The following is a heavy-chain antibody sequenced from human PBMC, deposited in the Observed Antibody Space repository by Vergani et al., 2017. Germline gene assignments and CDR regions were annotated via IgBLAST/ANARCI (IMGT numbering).Heavy chain of an antibody. CDR2: INHSGST. J-gene: IGHJ3*02. CDR1: GGSFSGYY. CDR3: SRFRRQLVAGDAFDI. D-gene: IGHD6-6*01. Sequence: QVQLQQWGAGLLKPSETLSLTCAVYGGSFSGYYWSWIRQPPGKGLEWVGEINHSGSTNYNPSLKSRVTISVDTSKNQFSLKLSSVTAADKAVYYCSRFRRQLVAGDAFDIWGQGTTVTVSS. V-gene: IGHV4-34*01.